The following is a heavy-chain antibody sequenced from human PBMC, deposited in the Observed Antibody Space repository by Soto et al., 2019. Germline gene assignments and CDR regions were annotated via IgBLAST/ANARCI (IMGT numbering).Heavy chain of an antibody. J-gene: IGHJ6*02. V-gene: IGHV3-73*02. CDR3: TRHEGYGMDV. CDR1: GYTFSDSA. Sequence: EVQLVESGGGLVQPGGSLKLSCAASGYTFSDSAVHWVRQASGKGLEWVGRIRNKVNSYATAYAASAKGRFTISRDGSKNTASLQMNRLAAEDPAVYYCTRHEGYGMDVWGQGTTVTVSS. CDR2: IRNKVNSYAT.